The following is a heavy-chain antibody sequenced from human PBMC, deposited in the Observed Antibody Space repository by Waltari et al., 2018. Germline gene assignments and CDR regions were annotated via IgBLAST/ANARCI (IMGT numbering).Heavy chain of an antibody. Sequence: QVQLQQWGAGLLKPSETLSLTCAVYGGSFSGYYWSWIRQPPGKGLEWIGEINHSGSTNYNPSLKSRVTISVDTSKNQFSLKLSSVTAADTAVYYCARASYRLLRFLEWLCYFDYWGQGTLVTVSS. V-gene: IGHV4-34*01. CDR3: ARASYRLLRFLEWLCYFDY. CDR1: GGSFSGYY. CDR2: INHSGST. J-gene: IGHJ4*02. D-gene: IGHD3-3*01.